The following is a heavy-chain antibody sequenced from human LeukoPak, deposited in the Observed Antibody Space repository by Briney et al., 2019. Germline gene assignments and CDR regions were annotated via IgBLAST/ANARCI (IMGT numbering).Heavy chain of an antibody. CDR3: ARVGIATRPRERFDP. V-gene: IGHV4-30-4*08. Sequence: SETLSLTCTVSGGSISSGSYYWSWIRQPPGKGLEWIGYIYYSGSTYYNPSLKSRVTISVDTSKNQFSLKLSSVTAADTAVYYCARVGIATRPRERFDPWGQGTLVTVSS. J-gene: IGHJ5*02. CDR2: IYYSGST. D-gene: IGHD6-6*01. CDR1: GGSISSGSYY.